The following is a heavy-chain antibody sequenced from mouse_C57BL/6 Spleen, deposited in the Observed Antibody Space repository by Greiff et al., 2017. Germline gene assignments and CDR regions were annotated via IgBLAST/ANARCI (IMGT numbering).Heavy chain of an antibody. D-gene: IGHD4-1*01. Sequence: VQLKQSGPVLVKPGASVKMSCKASGYTFTDYYMNWVKQSHGKSLEWIGVINPYNGGTSYNQKFKGKATLTVDKSSSTAYMELNSLTSEDSAVYYCARTGGGAMDYWGQGTSVTVSS. CDR3: ARTGGGAMDY. CDR2: INPYNGGT. V-gene: IGHV1-19*01. CDR1: GYTFTDYY. J-gene: IGHJ4*01.